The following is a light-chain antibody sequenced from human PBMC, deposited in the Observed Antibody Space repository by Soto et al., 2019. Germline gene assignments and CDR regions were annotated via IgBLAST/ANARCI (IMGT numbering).Light chain of an antibody. CDR3: GADHGSGSNFVYL. Sequence: QSVLTQPPSASASLGASVTLTCTLSSGYSNYKVDWYQQRPGKGPRFVMRVGTGGIVGSKGDGIPDRFSVLGSGLNRYLTIKNIQEEDESAYHCGADHGSGSNFVYLFGGGTKLTVL. V-gene: IGLV9-49*01. CDR1: SGYSNYK. CDR2: VGTGGIVG. J-gene: IGLJ2*01.